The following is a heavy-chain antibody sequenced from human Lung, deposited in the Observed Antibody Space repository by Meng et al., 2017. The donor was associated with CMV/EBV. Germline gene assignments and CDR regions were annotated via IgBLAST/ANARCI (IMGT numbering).Heavy chain of an antibody. J-gene: IGHJ4*02. Sequence: QLGEVWGEGNKPWASVKVSCKASGYTFTNYGTTWVRQAPGQGLEWMGWINAYNGDTNHAQTLQGRVTMTTDTSTSTAYMELRSLRSDDTAVYYCARVEVGITSRDYWGQGTLVTVSS. CDR3: ARVEVGITSRDY. V-gene: IGHV1-18*01. CDR1: GYTFTNYG. CDR2: INAYNGDT. D-gene: IGHD1-26*01.